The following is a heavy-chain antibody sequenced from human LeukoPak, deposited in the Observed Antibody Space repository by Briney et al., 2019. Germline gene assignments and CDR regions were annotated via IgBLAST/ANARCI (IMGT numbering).Heavy chain of an antibody. V-gene: IGHV4-59*01. CDR2: IYYSGST. CDR1: GGSISSYY. J-gene: IGHJ4*02. Sequence: PSETLSLTCTVSGGSISSYYWSWIRQPPGKGLEWIGYIYYSGSTNYNPSLKSRVTISVDTSKNQFSLKLSSVTAADTAVYYSARRTGYYDGFDYWGQGTLVTVSS. CDR3: ARRTGYYDGFDY. D-gene: IGHD3/OR15-3a*01.